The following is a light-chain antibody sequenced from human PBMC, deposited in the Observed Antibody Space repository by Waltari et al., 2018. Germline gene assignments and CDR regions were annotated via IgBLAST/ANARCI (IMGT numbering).Light chain of an antibody. Sequence: DIAMTQSPATMSLSPGERATLSCRASQSVNRNLAWYKQKPGQPPRLLIYGVSSRATGIPDRFTGSGSGMEFTLTISSLEPEDVGIYHCQQSIHWPYTFGQGTKVEIK. CDR3: QQSIHWPYT. J-gene: IGKJ2*01. CDR1: QSVNRN. V-gene: IGKV3D-15*01. CDR2: GVS.